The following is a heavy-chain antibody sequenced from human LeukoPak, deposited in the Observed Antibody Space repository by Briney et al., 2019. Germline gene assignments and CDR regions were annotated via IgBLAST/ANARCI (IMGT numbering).Heavy chain of an antibody. CDR2: ISGSGGST. CDR3: ANQHGDYVRYYYGMDV. CDR1: GFTFSSYA. J-gene: IGHJ6*02. V-gene: IGHV3-23*01. Sequence: TGGSLRLSCAASGFTFSSYAMSWVRQAPGKGLEWVSAISGSGGSTYYADSVKGRFTISRDNSKNTLYLQMNSLRAEDTAVYYCANQHGDYVRYYYGMDVWGQGTTVTVSS. D-gene: IGHD4-17*01.